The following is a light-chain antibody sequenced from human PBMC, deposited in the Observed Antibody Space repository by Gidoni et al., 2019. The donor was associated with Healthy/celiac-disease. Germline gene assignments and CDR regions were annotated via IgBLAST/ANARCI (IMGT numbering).Light chain of an antibody. CDR1: QSVSSN. J-gene: IGKJ4*01. Sequence: EIVMTQSPATLSVSPGERATLSCRASQSVSSNLAWYQRKPGQAPRLLIYCASTRATGIPARFSGSGSGTEFTLTISSLQSEDFAVYYCQQYNNWPPLTFXGXTKVEIK. CDR3: QQYNNWPPLT. V-gene: IGKV3-15*01. CDR2: CAS.